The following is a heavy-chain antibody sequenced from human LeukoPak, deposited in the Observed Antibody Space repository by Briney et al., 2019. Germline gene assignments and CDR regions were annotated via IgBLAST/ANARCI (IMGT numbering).Heavy chain of an antibody. CDR3: ARGEAIFGVVTYYYYYYGMDV. CDR1: GGSFSGYY. V-gene: IGHV4-34*01. J-gene: IGHJ6*02. Sequence: PSETLSLTCAVYGGSFSGYYWSWIRQPPGKGLEWIGETNHSGSTNYNPSLKSRVTISVDTSKNQFSLKLSSVTAADTAVYYCARGEAIFGVVTYYYYYYGMDVWGQGTTVTVSS. D-gene: IGHD3-3*01. CDR2: TNHSGST.